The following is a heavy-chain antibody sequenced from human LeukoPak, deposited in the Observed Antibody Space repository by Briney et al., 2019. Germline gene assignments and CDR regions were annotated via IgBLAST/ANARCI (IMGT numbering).Heavy chain of an antibody. CDR2: ISYDGSNK. J-gene: IGHJ6*04. Sequence: GRSLRLSCAASGFTSSSYDMHWVRQAPGKGLEWVAVISYDGSNKYYADSVKGRLTISRDNSKNTLYLQMNSLRAEDTAVYYCAKDPVAGFHYHYYYGMDVWGKGTTVTVSS. V-gene: IGHV3-30*18. CDR3: AKDPVAGFHYHYYYGMDV. CDR1: GFTSSSYD. D-gene: IGHD6-19*01.